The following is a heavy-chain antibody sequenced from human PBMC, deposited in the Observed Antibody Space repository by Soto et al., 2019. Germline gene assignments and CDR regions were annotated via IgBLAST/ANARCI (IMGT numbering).Heavy chain of an antibody. Sequence: QDQLVQSGVEVKKPGASVKVSCKASGYSFTNYGITWVRQAPGQGFEWTGWISAYNGNTNYAQKFQGRVTMTTDASTSPAYLELRSLRSDDTAVYYCARDRGVAPPVAGNTHYYYYMDVWGKGTTVTVSS. CDR2: ISAYNGNT. J-gene: IGHJ6*03. D-gene: IGHD6-19*01. V-gene: IGHV1-18*01. CDR3: ARDRGVAPPVAGNTHYYYYMDV. CDR1: GYSFTNYG.